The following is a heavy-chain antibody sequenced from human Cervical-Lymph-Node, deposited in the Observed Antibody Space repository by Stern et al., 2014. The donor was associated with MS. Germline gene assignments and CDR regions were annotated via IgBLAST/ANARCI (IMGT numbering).Heavy chain of an antibody. Sequence: VQLVESGAEVKKPGASVKVSCKASGYPFIDYYMQWVRQVPGKGLEWMGRINPDGGGTTYAPKVQGRVAMTRDTSISTVYMELTSLTSADTAVYFCARDLVGSGWSMDSWGQGTLVTVSS. J-gene: IGHJ4*02. V-gene: IGHV1-2*06. CDR3: ARDLVGSGWSMDS. D-gene: IGHD6-19*01. CDR2: INPDGGGT. CDR1: GYPFIDYY.